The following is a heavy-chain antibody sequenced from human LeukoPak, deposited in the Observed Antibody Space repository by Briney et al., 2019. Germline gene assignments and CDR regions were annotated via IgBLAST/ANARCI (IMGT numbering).Heavy chain of an antibody. D-gene: IGHD3-10*01. CDR3: ARHVKTVRGVIIKRYYFDY. CDR1: GGTFSSYA. J-gene: IGHJ4*02. V-gene: IGHV1-69*04. Sequence: ASVKASCKASGGTFSSYAISWVRQAPGQGLEWMGRIIPILGIANYAQKFQGRVTITADKSTSTAYMELSSLRSEDTAVYYCARHVKTVRGVIIKRYYFDYWGQGTLVTVSS. CDR2: IIPILGIA.